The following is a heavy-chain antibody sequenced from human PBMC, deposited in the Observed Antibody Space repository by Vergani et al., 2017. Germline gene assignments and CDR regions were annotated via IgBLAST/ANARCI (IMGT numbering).Heavy chain of an antibody. CDR2: IYYSGST. CDR3: ARGRVMVGATLRAFDI. V-gene: IGHV4-61*10. CDR1: GGSVSSGSYY. J-gene: IGHJ3*02. D-gene: IGHD1-26*01. Sequence: QVQLQESGPGLVKPSETLSLTCTVSGGSVSSGSYYWSWIRQPAGKGLEWIGYIYYSGSTNYNPSLKSRVTISVETSKNQFSLKLSSVTAADTAGYYCARGRVMVGATLRAFDIWGQGTMVTGSS.